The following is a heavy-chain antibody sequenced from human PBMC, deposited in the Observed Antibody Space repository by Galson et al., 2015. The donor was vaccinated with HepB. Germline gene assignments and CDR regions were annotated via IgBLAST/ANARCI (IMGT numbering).Heavy chain of an antibody. D-gene: IGHD3-3*01. Sequence: SLRLSCAASGFTFSSYGMHWVRQAPGKGLEWVAVIWYDGSNKYYADSVKGRFTISRDNSKNTLYLQMNSLRAEDTAVYYCARNMELRFLGYGMDVWGQGTTVTVSS. J-gene: IGHJ6*02. CDR1: GFTFSSYG. V-gene: IGHV3-33*01. CDR2: IWYDGSNK. CDR3: ARNMELRFLGYGMDV.